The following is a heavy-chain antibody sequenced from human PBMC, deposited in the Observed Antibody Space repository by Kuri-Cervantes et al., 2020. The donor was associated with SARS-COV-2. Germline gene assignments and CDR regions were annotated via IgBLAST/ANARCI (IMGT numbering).Heavy chain of an antibody. CDR3: ACGGHTWDV. CDR1: GGSISSSSYY. CDR2: IYYSGST. D-gene: IGHD2-21*01. V-gene: IGHV4-39*01. Sequence: SETLSLTGNVSGGSISSSSYYWGWIRQPPGKGLEWIGSIYYSGSTYYTPSLKSRVTISVYTSKNQFSLKLSSVTAADTAVYYCACGGHTWDVWGQGTTVTVSS. J-gene: IGHJ6*02.